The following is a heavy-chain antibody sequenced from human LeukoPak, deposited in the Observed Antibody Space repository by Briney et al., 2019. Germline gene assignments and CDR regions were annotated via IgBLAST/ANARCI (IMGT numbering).Heavy chain of an antibody. J-gene: IGHJ4*02. D-gene: IGHD3-10*01. Sequence: PGGSLRLSCAASGFTFSNYAMSWVRQAPGKGLEWVSGISSRGGSTYYADSVKGRFTVSRDNSKSTLSLQMNSLRAEDTAVFYCAKRSGITASSGYFDYWGQGTLVTVSS. V-gene: IGHV3-23*01. CDR1: GFTFSNYA. CDR3: AKRSGITASSGYFDY. CDR2: ISSRGGST.